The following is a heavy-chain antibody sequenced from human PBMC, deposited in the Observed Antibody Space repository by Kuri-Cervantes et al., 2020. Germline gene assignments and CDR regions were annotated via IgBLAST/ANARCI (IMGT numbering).Heavy chain of an antibody. D-gene: IGHD6-19*01. V-gene: IGHV3-21*06. J-gene: IGHJ4*02. CDR1: GFTFSSYS. CDR3: ARVRLVRVVWGNFDY. CDR2: ISSSSSYI. Sequence: GESLKISCAASGFTFSSYSMNWVRQAPGKGLEWVSSISSSSSYIYYADSVKGRFTISRDNAKNLLYLQMNSLRPEDTAVYYCARVRLVRVVWGNFDYWGQGTLVTVSS.